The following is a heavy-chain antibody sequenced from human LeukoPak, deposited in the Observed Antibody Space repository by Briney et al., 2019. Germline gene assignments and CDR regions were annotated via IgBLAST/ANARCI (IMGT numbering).Heavy chain of an antibody. CDR2: INHSGST. J-gene: IGHJ6*03. V-gene: IGHV4-34*01. D-gene: IGHD3-10*01. CDR3: ARDHGSGGSYYMDV. CDR1: GGSISSYY. Sequence: SETLSLTCTVSGGSISSYYWSWIRQPPGKGLEWIGEINHSGSTNYNPSLKSRVTISVDTSKNQFSLKLSSVTAADTAVYYCARDHGSGGSYYMDVWGKGTTVTVSS.